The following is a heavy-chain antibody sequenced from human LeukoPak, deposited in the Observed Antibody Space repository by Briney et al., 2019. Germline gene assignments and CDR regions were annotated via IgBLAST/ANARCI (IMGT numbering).Heavy chain of an antibody. V-gene: IGHV3-23*01. CDR2: ISDSGGST. CDR3: ASGRGYCSGGSCSDY. CDR1: GFTFSNYA. D-gene: IGHD2-15*01. J-gene: IGHJ4*02. Sequence: GGSLRLSCAASGFTFSNYAMSWVRQAPGKGLEWVSTISDSGGSTYYADSVKGRFTISRDNSKNTLYLQMNSLRAEDTAVYYCASGRGYCSGGSCSDYWGQGTLVTVSS.